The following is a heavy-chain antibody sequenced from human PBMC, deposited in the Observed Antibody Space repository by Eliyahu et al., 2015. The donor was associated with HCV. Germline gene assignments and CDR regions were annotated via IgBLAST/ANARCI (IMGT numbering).Heavy chain of an antibody. V-gene: IGHV3-21*01. D-gene: IGHD2-15*01. CDR3: ASEGRGGYCSGGACYLDF. J-gene: IGHJ4*02. Sequence: EVHLEESGGGLVKPGGSLRLSCXASGFXFXXXRMNWVRQAPGKGLEWVSSISSDSNFIYYADSLKGRFTISRDNAKKSLYLQLNSLRVEDTAVYYCASEGRGGYCSGGACYLDFWGQGTLVTVSS. CDR1: GFXFXXXR. CDR2: ISSDSNFI.